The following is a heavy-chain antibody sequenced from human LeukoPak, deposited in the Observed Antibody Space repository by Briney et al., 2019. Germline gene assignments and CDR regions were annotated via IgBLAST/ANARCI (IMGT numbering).Heavy chain of an antibody. CDR2: INPSGGST. V-gene: IGHV1-46*03. D-gene: IGHD6-13*01. CDR3: ARDPSRGIAAAGIDY. CDR1: GYTFTSYY. J-gene: IGHJ4*02. Sequence: ASVKVSRKASGYTFTSYYMHWVRQAPGQGLEWMGIINPSGGSTSYAQKFQGRVTMTRDTSTSTVYMELSSLRSEDTAVYYCARDPSRGIAAAGIDYWGQGTLVTVSS.